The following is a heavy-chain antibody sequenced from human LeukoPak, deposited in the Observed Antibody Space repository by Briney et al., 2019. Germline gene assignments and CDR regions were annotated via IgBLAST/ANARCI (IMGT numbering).Heavy chain of an antibody. CDR2: INPSGGST. CDR1: GYTFTSYY. J-gene: IGHJ5*02. D-gene: IGHD3-10*01. V-gene: IGHV1-46*03. Sequence: ASVKVSCKASGYTFTSYYMHWVRQAPGQGLEWMGIINPSGGSTSYAQKFQGRVTMTRDTSTSTVYMELSSLRSEDTAVYYCARCKVLWFGETENWFDPWGQGTLVTVPS. CDR3: ARCKVLWFGETENWFDP.